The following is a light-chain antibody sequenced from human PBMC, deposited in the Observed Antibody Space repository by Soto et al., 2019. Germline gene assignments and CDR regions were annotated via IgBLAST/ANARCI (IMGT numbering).Light chain of an antibody. CDR2: GAS. CDR1: QSVSTNY. Sequence: EIVLTQSPGTLSLSPGERATLSCRASQSVSTNYLAWYQRKPDQAPRLLIYGASNRATGIPARFSGSGSGTDFTLTVTRLEPEDFAVYYCQQHGSSPPTFGQGTKVEIK. J-gene: IGKJ1*01. CDR3: QQHGSSPPT. V-gene: IGKV3-20*01.